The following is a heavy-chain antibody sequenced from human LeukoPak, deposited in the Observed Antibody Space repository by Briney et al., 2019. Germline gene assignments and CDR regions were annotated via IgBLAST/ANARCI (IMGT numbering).Heavy chain of an antibody. D-gene: IGHD4-23*01. CDR1: GFTFSTYA. CDR3: AKDDTMTTVVTRGPDY. Sequence: PGGSLRLSCAASGFTFSTYAMLWVRQAPGKGLEWVSTISYRDDSTYYADSVKGRFTISRDNSKNTLYLQMNSLRAEDTAVYYCAKDDTMTTVVTRGPDYWGQGTLVTVSS. CDR2: ISYRDDST. V-gene: IGHV3-23*01. J-gene: IGHJ4*02.